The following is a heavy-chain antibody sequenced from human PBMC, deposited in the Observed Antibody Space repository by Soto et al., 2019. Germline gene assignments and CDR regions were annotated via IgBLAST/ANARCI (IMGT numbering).Heavy chain of an antibody. D-gene: IGHD5-12*01. V-gene: IGHV1-69*13. J-gene: IGHJ6*02. CDR1: GGTFSSYA. CDR3: ARDGEILWRMATSPGVCGMDV. Sequence: ASVKVSCKASGGTFSSYAISWVRQAPGQGLEWMGGIIPIFGTANYAQKFQGRVTITADESTSTAYMELSSLRSEDKAVYYCARDGEILWRMATSPGVCGMDVWGQGTTVTVSS. CDR2: IIPIFGTA.